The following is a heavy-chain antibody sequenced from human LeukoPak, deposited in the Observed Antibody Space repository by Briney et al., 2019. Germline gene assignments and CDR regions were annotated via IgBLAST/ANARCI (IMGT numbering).Heavy chain of an antibody. V-gene: IGHV3-23*01. CDR1: GFTFSNYA. CDR3: AKRYYYDGSRYYYGGTNFDY. D-gene: IGHD3-22*01. CDR2: ISRGSTI. J-gene: IGHJ4*02. Sequence: GGSLRLSCAASGFTFSNYAMTWVRQAPGKGLEWVSAISRGSTIYYADSVKGRFTISRDNSKNTVYLQMNSLRAEDTAVYYCAKRYYYDGSRYYYGGTNFDYWGQGTLVTVSS.